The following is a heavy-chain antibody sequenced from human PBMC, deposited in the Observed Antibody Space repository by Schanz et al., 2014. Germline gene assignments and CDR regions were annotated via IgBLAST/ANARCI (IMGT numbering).Heavy chain of an antibody. J-gene: IGHJ4*02. D-gene: IGHD3-10*01. CDR3: ARGDMVRGVFDY. V-gene: IGHV3-23*04. CDR2: IRGSGGST. Sequence: VQLVESGGGLAQPGGSLRLSCAASGFTFSNYAMNWVRQAPGKGLKWVSGIRGSGGSTYYADSVKGRFTISRDNSKNTLYLQMNSLRTEDTAVYYCARGDMVRGVFDYWGQGTLVTVSS. CDR1: GFTFSNYA.